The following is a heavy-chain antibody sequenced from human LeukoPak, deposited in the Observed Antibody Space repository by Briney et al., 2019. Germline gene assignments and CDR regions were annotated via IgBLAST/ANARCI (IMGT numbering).Heavy chain of an antibody. CDR2: ISGYNGNT. Sequence: ASVKVSCKASGYTFSSYGISWVRQAPGQGLEWMGWISGYNGNTAYAQKLQGRVTVTAETSTSTAYMELRNLRSDDTAVYYCARGSRDYYYMDVWGKGTTVTVSS. CDR1: GYTFSSYG. V-gene: IGHV1-18*01. CDR3: ARGSRDYYYMDV. J-gene: IGHJ6*03. D-gene: IGHD1-26*01.